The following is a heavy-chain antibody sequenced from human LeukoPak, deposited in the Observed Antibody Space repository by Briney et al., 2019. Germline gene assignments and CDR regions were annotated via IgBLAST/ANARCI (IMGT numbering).Heavy chain of an antibody. J-gene: IGHJ2*01. CDR1: GGTFSSYA. D-gene: IGHD4-23*01. CDR3: ARDQGYGGNSEYWYFDL. Sequence: ASVKVSCKASGGTFSSYAISWVRQPPGQGLEWMGGIIPIFGTANYAQKFQGRVTITADESTSTAYMELSSLRSEDTAVYSCARDQGYGGNSEYWYFDLWGRGTLVTVSS. CDR2: IIPIFGTA. V-gene: IGHV1-69*13.